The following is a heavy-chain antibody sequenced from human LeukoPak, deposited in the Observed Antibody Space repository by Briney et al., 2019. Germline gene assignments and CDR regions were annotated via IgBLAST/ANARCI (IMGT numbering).Heavy chain of an antibody. Sequence: PSDTLSLTCTVSGGSVSSYYWCWIRQPRGKGLEWIGYIYYSGSTNYNPSLKSRVTISVDTSKNQFSLKLSSVTAADTAVYYCARAPDYYYGMDVWGQGTTVTVSS. V-gene: IGHV4-59*02. CDR1: GGSVSSYY. J-gene: IGHJ6*02. CDR2: IYYSGST. CDR3: ARAPDYYYGMDV.